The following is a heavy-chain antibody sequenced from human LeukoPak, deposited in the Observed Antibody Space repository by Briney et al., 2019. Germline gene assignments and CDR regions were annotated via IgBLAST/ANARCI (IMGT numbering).Heavy chain of an antibody. J-gene: IGHJ6*02. CDR2: IIPIFGTA. V-gene: IGHV1-69*13. D-gene: IGHD3-3*01. CDR3: ARAYVLRFLEWSPYRYYGMDV. CDR1: GYTFTSYD. Sequence: SVKVSCKASGYTFTSYDINWVRQATGQGLEWMGGIIPIFGTANYAQKFQGRVTITADESTSTAYMELSSLRSEDTAVYYCARAYVLRFLEWSPYRYYGMDVWGQGTTVTVSS.